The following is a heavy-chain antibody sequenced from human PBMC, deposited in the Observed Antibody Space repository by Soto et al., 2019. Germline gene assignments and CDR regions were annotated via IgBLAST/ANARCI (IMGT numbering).Heavy chain of an antibody. CDR2: ISWNSGSI. D-gene: IGHD2-15*01. CDR3: AKDMLGYPRSGGTPWFDP. CDR1: GFTFDDYA. Sequence: GGSLRLSCAASGFTFDDYAMHWVRQAPGKGLEWVSGISWNSGSIGYADSVKGRFTISRDNAKNSLYLQMNSLRAEDTALYYCAKDMLGYPRSGGTPWFDPWGQGTLVTVSS. V-gene: IGHV3-9*01. J-gene: IGHJ5*02.